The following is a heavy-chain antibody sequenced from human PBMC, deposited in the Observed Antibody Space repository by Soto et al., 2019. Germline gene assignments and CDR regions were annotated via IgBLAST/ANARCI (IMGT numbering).Heavy chain of an antibody. V-gene: IGHV1-46*01. J-gene: IGHJ4*02. CDR3: ARQRSDRSGYNGGYNNY. Sequence: QVQLVQSGAEVKKPGASVKVSCKASGYTFTTYYIQWVRQAPGQGLEWMGVISPSGGTTTYAQKLKGRVTMPRDTSTSTVHMELSRLSSEDTAVYYCARQRSDRSGYNGGYNNYWGQGPLVTVSS. CDR1: GYTFTTYY. D-gene: IGHD3-22*01. CDR2: ISPSGGTT.